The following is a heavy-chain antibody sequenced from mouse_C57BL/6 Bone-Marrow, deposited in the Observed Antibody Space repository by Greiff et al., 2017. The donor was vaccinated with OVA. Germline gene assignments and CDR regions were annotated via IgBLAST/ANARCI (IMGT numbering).Heavy chain of an antibody. CDR1: GYAFTNYL. V-gene: IGHV1-54*01. CDR3: AREDYGNHAGYAMDY. D-gene: IGHD2-1*01. CDR2: INPGSGGT. J-gene: IGHJ4*01. Sequence: QLQQSGAELVRPGTSVKVSCKASGYAFTNYLIEWVKQRPGQGLEWIGVINPGSGGTNYNEKFKGKATLTADKSSSTAYMQLSSLTSEDSAVYFCAREDYGNHAGYAMDYWGQGTSVTVSS.